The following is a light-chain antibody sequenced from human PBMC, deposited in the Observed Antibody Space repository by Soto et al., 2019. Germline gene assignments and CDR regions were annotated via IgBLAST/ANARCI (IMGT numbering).Light chain of an antibody. Sequence: QSVLTQPYSVSGTPGQRVTISCSGSSSNIGSHTLNWYQHLPGTAPNLLIYSDNQRPSGVPDRFSGSTSGTSASLAISGLQSEDEADYYCAAWDDSLNVAVFGGGTKVTVL. V-gene: IGLV1-44*01. CDR3: AAWDDSLNVAV. CDR1: SSNIGSHT. J-gene: IGLJ2*01. CDR2: SDN.